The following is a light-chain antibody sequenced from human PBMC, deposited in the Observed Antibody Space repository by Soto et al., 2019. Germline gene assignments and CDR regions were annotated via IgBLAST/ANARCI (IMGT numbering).Light chain of an antibody. CDR2: GAS. CDR1: QSVSSN. J-gene: IGKJ1*01. Sequence: EIVMTQSPATLSVSPGERATLSCRASQSVSSNLAWYQQKPGQAPRLLIYGASTRATGIPARFSGSGSGTEFTLPISSIQSEDFFVSYCRQYNNWLTCTFGQGTKVEIK. V-gene: IGKV3-15*01. CDR3: RQYNNWLTCT.